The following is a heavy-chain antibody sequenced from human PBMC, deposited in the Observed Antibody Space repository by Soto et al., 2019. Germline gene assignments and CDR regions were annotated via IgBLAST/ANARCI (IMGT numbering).Heavy chain of an antibody. CDR1: GFTFSSYA. CDR2: ISGSGGST. D-gene: IGHD3-10*01. V-gene: IGHV3-23*01. Sequence: GGSLRLSCAASGFTFSSYAMSWVRQAPGKGLEWVSAISGSGGSTYYADSVKGRFTISRDNSKNTLYLQMNSLRAEDPAVYYCAKRGLLLGFGELLNPRPYYGMDVWGQGTTVTVSS. J-gene: IGHJ6*02. CDR3: AKRGLLLGFGELLNPRPYYGMDV.